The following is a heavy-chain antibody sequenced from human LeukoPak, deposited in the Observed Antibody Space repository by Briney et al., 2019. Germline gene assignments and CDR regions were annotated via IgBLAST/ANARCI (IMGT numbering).Heavy chain of an antibody. CDR2: ISSSSSYI. CDR1: GFTFSSYS. Sequence: PGGSLRLSCAASGFTFSSYSMNWVRQAPGKGLEWVSSISSSSSYIYYADSVKGRFTISRDNAKNSLYLQVNSLRADDAALYYCAKSHYYGSGSIDYWGQGTLVTVSS. V-gene: IGHV3-21*04. J-gene: IGHJ4*02. CDR3: AKSHYYGSGSIDY. D-gene: IGHD3-10*01.